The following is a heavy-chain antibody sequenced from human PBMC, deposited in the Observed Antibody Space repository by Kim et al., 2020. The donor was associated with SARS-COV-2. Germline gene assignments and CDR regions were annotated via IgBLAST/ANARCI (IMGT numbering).Heavy chain of an antibody. V-gene: IGHV3-64D*09. CDR3: VKGAESGGSYVCFDY. D-gene: IGHD3-16*01. J-gene: IGHJ4*02. Sequence: AESVKGRLTISRDKSKNTMYLQLSSQRVEDTSVYYCVKGAESGGSYVCFDYWGQGTLVTVPS.